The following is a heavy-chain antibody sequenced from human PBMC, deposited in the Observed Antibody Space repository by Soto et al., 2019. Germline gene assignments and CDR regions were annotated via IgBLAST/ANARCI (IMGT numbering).Heavy chain of an antibody. V-gene: IGHV3-11*05. CDR1: GFTFSDYY. J-gene: IGHJ3*02. CDR3: AGERGDSFDI. D-gene: IGHD3-16*01. Sequence: QVQLVESGGGLVKPGGSLRLSCAASGFTFSDYYMSWIRQAPGKGLEWVSYISSSSSYTNYADSVKGRFTISTDKAKNSLHMQMNSLKAEDTAVYYCAGERGDSFDIWGQGTMVTVSS. CDR2: ISSSSSYT.